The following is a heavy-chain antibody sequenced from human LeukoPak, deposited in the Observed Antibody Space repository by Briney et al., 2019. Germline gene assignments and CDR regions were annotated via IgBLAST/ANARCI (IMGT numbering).Heavy chain of an antibody. V-gene: IGHV1-24*01. CDR2: FDPEDGET. J-gene: IGHJ4*02. Sequence: GASVKVSCKASGYTFTSYYMHWVRQAPGKGLEWMGGFDPEDGETIYAQKFQGRVTMTEDTSTDTAYMELSSLRSEDTAVYYCATDGGYCSGGSCYGWGQGTLVTVSS. CDR3: ATDGGYCSGGSCYG. CDR1: GYTFTSYY. D-gene: IGHD2-15*01.